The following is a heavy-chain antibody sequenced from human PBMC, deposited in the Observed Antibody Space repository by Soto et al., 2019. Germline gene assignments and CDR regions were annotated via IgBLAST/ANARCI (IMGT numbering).Heavy chain of an antibody. D-gene: IGHD3-16*01. V-gene: IGHV3-23*01. J-gene: IGHJ3*01. CDR2: ITGNSAFT. Sequence: GGSLRLSCAGSGFTFNRNAMSWVRQAPGKGLEWVSGITGNSAFTYYADSVKGRFIISRDNSKNTLYLQINTLRVGDTAVYYCAKNRDYDYDAFDVWGQGPVVTVSS. CDR3: AKNRDYDYDAFDV. CDR1: GFTFNRNA.